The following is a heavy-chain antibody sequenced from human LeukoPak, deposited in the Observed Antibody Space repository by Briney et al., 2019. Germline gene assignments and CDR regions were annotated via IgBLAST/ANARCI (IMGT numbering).Heavy chain of an antibody. CDR1: GFTFEDYA. Sequence: GGSLRLSCTASGFTFEDYAMHWVRQAPGKGLEWVSAISWNNGSLGYADSVKGRFIISRDNAKNAMYLQMNSLRPDDTALYYCAKDNTRVTGNGLDYWGQGTLITVSS. CDR2: ISWNNGSL. J-gene: IGHJ4*02. V-gene: IGHV3-9*01. D-gene: IGHD2-21*02. CDR3: AKDNTRVTGNGLDY.